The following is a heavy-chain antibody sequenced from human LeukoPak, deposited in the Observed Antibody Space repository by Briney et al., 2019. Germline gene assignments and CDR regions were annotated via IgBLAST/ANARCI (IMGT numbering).Heavy chain of an antibody. V-gene: IGHV1-58*02. J-gene: IGHJ6*02. Sequence: SVKVSCKASGFTFTSSAMQWVRQARGQRLEWIGWIVVGSGNTNYAQKFQERVTITRDMSTSTAYMELSSLRSEDTAVYYCAAALHPGYCSSTSCPEGDYYYGMDVWGQGTTVTVSS. CDR2: IVVGSGNT. CDR1: GFTFTSSA. D-gene: IGHD2-2*01. CDR3: AAALHPGYCSSTSCPEGDYYYGMDV.